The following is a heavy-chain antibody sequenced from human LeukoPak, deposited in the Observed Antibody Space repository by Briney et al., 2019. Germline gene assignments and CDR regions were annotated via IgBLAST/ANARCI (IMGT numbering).Heavy chain of an antibody. V-gene: IGHV4-61*05. D-gene: IGHD1-26*01. J-gene: IGHJ5*02. CDR3: ARGWDSANRFDP. CDR1: GGSISSSSYY. CDR2: IYYSGST. Sequence: SETLSLTCTVSGGSISSSSYYWGWIRQPPGKGLEWIGYIYYSGSTNYNPSLKNRVTISVDTSNNQFSLKLSSVTATHTAVYLCARGWDSANRFDPWGQGTLVTVSS.